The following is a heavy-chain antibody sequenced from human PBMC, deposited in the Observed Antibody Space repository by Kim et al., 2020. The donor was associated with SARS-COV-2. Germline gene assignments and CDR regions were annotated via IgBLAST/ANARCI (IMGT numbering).Heavy chain of an antibody. Sequence: ASVKVSCKASGYTFTSYAMHWVRQAPGQRLEWMGWINAGNGNTKYSQKFQGRVTITRDTSASTAYMELSSLRSEDTAVYYCAGAQKVMVRGGLNYWGQGTLVTVSS. V-gene: IGHV1-3*01. CDR3: AGAQKVMVRGGLNY. D-gene: IGHD3-10*01. CDR1: GYTFTSYA. CDR2: INAGNGNT. J-gene: IGHJ4*02.